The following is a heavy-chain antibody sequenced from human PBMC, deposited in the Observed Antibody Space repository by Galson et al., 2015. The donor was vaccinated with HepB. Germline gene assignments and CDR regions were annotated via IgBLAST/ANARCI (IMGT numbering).Heavy chain of an antibody. CDR1: GFTFSSYG. Sequence: SLRLSCAASGFTFSSYGMHWVRQAPGKGLEWVAVIWYDGSNKYYADSVKGRFTISRDNSKNTLYLQMNSLRAEDTAVYYCARDPTTVGPYFDYWGQGTLVAVSS. CDR2: IWYDGSNK. V-gene: IGHV3-33*08. CDR3: ARDPTTVGPYFDY. D-gene: IGHD4-23*01. J-gene: IGHJ4*02.